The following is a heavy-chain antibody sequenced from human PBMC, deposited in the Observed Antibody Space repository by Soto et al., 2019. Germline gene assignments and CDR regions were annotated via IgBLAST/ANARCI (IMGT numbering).Heavy chain of an antibody. CDR3: ARLGLLEYSSGWYFGSRTLVDYYYGMDD. J-gene: IGHJ6*02. CDR1: GYSFTSYS. D-gene: IGHD6-19*01. Sequence: RGESLKISCKGSGYSFTSYSIGWVRLMPGKGLEWMGIIYPGDSDTRYSPSFQGQVTISADKTISTAYLQWSSLKFSDMAMYYCARLGLLEYSSGWYFGSRTLVDYYYGMDDWDRGSTGTVSS. CDR2: IYPGDSDT. V-gene: IGHV5-51*01.